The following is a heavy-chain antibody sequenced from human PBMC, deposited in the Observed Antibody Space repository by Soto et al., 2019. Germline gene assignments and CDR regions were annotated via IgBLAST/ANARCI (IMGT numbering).Heavy chain of an antibody. D-gene: IGHD3-3*01. V-gene: IGHV2-5*02. CDR2: IYWVDDK. CDR3: AHRVLRTVFGLVTTTAIYFDF. J-gene: IGHJ4*02. CDR1: GFSLTTSGVG. Sequence: QITLTESGPTVVRPTETLTLTCRFSGFSLTTSGVGVGWIRQSPGKAPEWLALIYWVDDKRYSASLKSRLTLPKDTGKNQVALTVSDLDPTDTATYYCAHRVLRTVFGLVTTTAIYFDFWGQGTPVAVSS.